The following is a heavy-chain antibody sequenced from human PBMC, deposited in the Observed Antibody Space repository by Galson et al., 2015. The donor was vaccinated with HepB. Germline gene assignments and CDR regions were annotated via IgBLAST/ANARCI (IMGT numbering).Heavy chain of an antibody. D-gene: IGHD2-2*01. CDR1: GYTFTSYY. CDR2: INPSGGST. J-gene: IGHJ6*02. V-gene: IGHV1-46*01. CDR3: ARSGCGSSSCYSVGSAGRMDV. Sequence: SVKVSCKAAGYTFTSYYMHWVRQAPGQGLEWMGVINPSGGSTSYAQKFQGRVTMTRDTSTSTVYLELSSLRSEDTAVYYCARSGCGSSSCYSVGSAGRMDVWGQGTTVTVSS.